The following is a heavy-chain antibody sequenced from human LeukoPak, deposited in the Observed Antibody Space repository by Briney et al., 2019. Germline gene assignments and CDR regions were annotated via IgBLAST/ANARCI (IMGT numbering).Heavy chain of an antibody. D-gene: IGHD2-21*02. V-gene: IGHV3-21*01. Sequence: PGGSLRLSCAASGFTFSSYSMNWVRQAPGKGLEWVSSISSSSSYIYYADSVKGRFTISRDNAKNSLYLQMNSLRAEDTAVYYCARDRAYCGGDCYSHYYYYYMDVWGKGTTVTVSS. CDR2: ISSSSSYI. J-gene: IGHJ6*03. CDR3: ARDRAYCGGDCYSHYYYYYMDV. CDR1: GFTFSSYS.